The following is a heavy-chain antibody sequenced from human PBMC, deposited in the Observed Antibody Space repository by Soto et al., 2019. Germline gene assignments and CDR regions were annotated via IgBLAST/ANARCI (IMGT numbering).Heavy chain of an antibody. Sequence: GGSLRLSCAASGFTFSSYAMSWVRQAPGKGLEWVSAISGSGGSTYYADSVKGRFTISRDNSKNTLYLQMNSLRAEDTAVYYCAKGYCSSTSCTMPYAFDIWGQGTMVTVSS. J-gene: IGHJ3*02. CDR3: AKGYCSSTSCTMPYAFDI. V-gene: IGHV3-23*01. D-gene: IGHD2-2*01. CDR1: GFTFSSYA. CDR2: ISGSGGST.